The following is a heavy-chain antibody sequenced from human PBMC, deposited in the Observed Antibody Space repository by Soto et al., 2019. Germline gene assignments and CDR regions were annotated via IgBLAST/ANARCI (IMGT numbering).Heavy chain of an antibody. J-gene: IGHJ6*03. CDR1: GFTFSSYW. CDR2: IKQDGSEK. CDR3: ARDEGGIVVVPAAPRGYYYYYYMDG. Sequence: LRLSCAASGFTFSSYWMSWVRQAPGKGLEWVANIKQDGSEKYYVDSVKGRFTISRGNAKNSLYLQMNSLRAEDTAVYYCARDEGGIVVVPAAPRGYYYYYYMDGWGKGATDTVSS. D-gene: IGHD2-2*01. V-gene: IGHV3-7*01.